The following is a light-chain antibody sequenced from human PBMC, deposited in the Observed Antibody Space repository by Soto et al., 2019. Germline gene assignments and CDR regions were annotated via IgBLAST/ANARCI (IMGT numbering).Light chain of an antibody. Sequence: EIGMRQSPATPSLSPGEKATLSCRARQSVSSNLAWYQQKPGQAPRLLIYGASTRATGIPARFSGSGSGTEFTLTISSLQSEDFAVYYCQQYNNWPPITFGQGTRLEIK. V-gene: IGKV3-15*01. CDR1: QSVSSN. J-gene: IGKJ5*01. CDR2: GAS. CDR3: QQYNNWPPIT.